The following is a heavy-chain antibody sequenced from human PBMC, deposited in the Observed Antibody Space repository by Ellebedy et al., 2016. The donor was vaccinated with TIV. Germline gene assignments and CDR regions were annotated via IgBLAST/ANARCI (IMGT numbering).Heavy chain of an antibody. CDR1: GFTFSSYW. J-gene: IGHJ4*02. CDR2: IKQDGSEK. Sequence: GESLKISCAASGFTFSSYWMSWVRQAPGKGLEWVANIKQDGSEKYYVDSVKGRFTISRDNAKNSLYLQMNRLRAEDTAVYYCARSLLRGYYGSGSSFDYWGQGTLVTVSS. V-gene: IGHV3-7*01. CDR3: ARSLLRGYYGSGSSFDY. D-gene: IGHD3-10*01.